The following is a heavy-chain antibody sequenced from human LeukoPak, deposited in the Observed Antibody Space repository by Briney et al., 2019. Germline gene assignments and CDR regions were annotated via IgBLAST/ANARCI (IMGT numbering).Heavy chain of an antibody. J-gene: IGHJ4*02. D-gene: IGHD3-22*01. CDR3: ARHQRFMYYYDSSPFDY. CDR2: IYYSGST. V-gene: IGHV4-59*08. Sequence: SETLSLTCTVSGGSISSYYWSWIRQPPGKGLEWIGYIYYSGSTNYNPSLKSRVTISVDTSKNQFSLKLSSVTAADTAVYYCARHQRFMYYYDSSPFDYWGQGTLVTVSS. CDR1: GGSISSYY.